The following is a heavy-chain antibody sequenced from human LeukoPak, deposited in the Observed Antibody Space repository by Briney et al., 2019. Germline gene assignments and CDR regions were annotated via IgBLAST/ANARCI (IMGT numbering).Heavy chain of an antibody. CDR2: IGAYNGDT. CDR3: ATARLTHYYDSSGSLDY. D-gene: IGHD3-22*01. Sequence: GASVKVSCKASGYTFTSYGISWVRQAPGQWLEWMGWIGAYNGDTNYAQKFQGRVTMTEDTSTDTAYMELSSLRSEDTAVYYCATARLTHYYDSSGSLDYWGQGTLVTVSS. CDR1: GYTFTSYG. J-gene: IGHJ4*02. V-gene: IGHV1-18*01.